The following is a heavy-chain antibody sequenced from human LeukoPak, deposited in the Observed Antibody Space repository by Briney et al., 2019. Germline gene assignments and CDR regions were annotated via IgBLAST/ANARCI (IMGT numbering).Heavy chain of an antibody. V-gene: IGHV4-59*01. J-gene: IGHJ6*03. Sequence: PSETLSLTCTVSGASLNTYYWTWVRQPPRKGLEYIGYASDSGTTNYNPSLKSRVTVTVDRSKSLFSLRVTSVSAADTAVYYCARGLDRGNYYYIDVWGKGTTVIVSS. CDR1: GASLNTYY. D-gene: IGHD3/OR15-3a*01. CDR3: ARGLDRGNYYYIDV. CDR2: ASDSGTT.